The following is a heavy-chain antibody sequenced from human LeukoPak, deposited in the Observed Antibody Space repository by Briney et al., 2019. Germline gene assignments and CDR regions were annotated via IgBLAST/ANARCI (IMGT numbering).Heavy chain of an antibody. CDR3: ARSHGTFSGAKFSGAFDI. Sequence: GGSLRLSCAASGFTFSSYAMHWVRQAPGKGLEYVSAISSNGGSTYYANSVKGRFTISRDNSKNTLYLQMGSLRAEDMAVYYFARSHGTFSGAKFSGAFDIWGQGTMVTVSS. CDR2: ISSNGGST. CDR1: GFTFSSYA. V-gene: IGHV3-64*01. D-gene: IGHD7-27*01. J-gene: IGHJ3*02.